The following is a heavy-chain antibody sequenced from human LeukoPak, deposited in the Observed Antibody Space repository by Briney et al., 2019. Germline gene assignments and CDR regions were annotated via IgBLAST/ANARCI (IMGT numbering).Heavy chain of an antibody. CDR3: TRDQSLGQPEALDI. J-gene: IGHJ3*02. V-gene: IGHV3-21*01. CDR1: GFTFSSYS. CDR2: ISSRSTYI. D-gene: IGHD1-14*01. Sequence: KSGGSLRLSCAASGFTFSSYSMNWVRQAPGKGLGWVSTISSRSTYIYYADSVKGRFTISRDNAQNSLCLQMNSLRAEDTAVYYCTRDQSLGQPEALDIWGQGTMVTVSS.